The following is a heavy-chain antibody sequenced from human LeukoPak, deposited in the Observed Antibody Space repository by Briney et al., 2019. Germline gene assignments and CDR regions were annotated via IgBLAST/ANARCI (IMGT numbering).Heavy chain of an antibody. Sequence: GGSLRLSCAASGFTFDDYAMHWVRQAPGKGLEWVSGISWNSGSIGYADSVKGRFTISRDNAKNSLYLQMNSLRAEDTAVYYCARDKPTEAFFDYWGQGTLVTVSS. V-gene: IGHV3-9*01. CDR3: ARDKPTEAFFDY. CDR1: GFTFDDYA. CDR2: ISWNSGSI. D-gene: IGHD1-26*01. J-gene: IGHJ4*02.